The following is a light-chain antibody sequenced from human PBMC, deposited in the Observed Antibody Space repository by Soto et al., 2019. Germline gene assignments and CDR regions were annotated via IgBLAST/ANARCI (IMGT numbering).Light chain of an antibody. CDR1: SIDTGDYNY. J-gene: IGLJ1*01. CDR2: EVS. CDR3: SSYAGSDNYV. V-gene: IGLV2-8*01. Sequence: QSVLTQPPSASGSPGQSVTISCSGTSIDTGDYNYVSWYQQHPGKAPKLMIYEVSKRPSGVPDRFSGSKSGNTASLTVSGLQAEDEADYYCSSYAGSDNYVFGTGTKVTVL.